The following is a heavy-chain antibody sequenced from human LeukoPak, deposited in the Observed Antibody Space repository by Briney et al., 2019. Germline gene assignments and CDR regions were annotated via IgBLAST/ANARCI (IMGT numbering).Heavy chain of an antibody. D-gene: IGHD4-11*01. CDR3: ARDPDYTANSRWFDP. CDR1: GYTFTSYA. Sequence: ASGKVSCKASGYTFTSYAMNWVRQAPGQGLEWMGWFNTNTGNPTYAQGFTGRFVFSLDTSVSTAYLQISSLKAEDTAVHYCARDPDYTANSRWFDPWGQGTLVTVSS. CDR2: FNTNTGNP. V-gene: IGHV7-4-1*02. J-gene: IGHJ5*02.